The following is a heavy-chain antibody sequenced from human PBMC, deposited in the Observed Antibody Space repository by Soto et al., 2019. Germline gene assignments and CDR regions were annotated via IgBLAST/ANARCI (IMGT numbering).Heavy chain of an antibody. D-gene: IGHD1-7*01. CDR1: GGTFSSYA. CDR3: ARVNWNYARSGYFDY. V-gene: IGHV1-69*01. Sequence: QVQLVQSGAEVKKPGSSVKVSCKAAGGTFSSYAISWVRQAPGQGLAWMGGIIPIFGTANYAQKFQGRVTITADESTSTAYMELSSLRSEYTAVYYCARVNWNYARSGYFDYWGQGTLVTVSS. CDR2: IIPIFGTA. J-gene: IGHJ4*02.